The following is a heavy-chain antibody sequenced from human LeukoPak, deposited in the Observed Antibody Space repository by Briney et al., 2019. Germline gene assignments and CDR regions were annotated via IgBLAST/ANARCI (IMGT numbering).Heavy chain of an antibody. Sequence: GGSLRLSCAASGFTFSSYGMHWVRQAPGKGLEWVAVISYDGSNKYYADSVKGRFTISRDNSKNTLYLQMNRLRAEDTAVYYCAKEGRRVTMVRGPKGDWFDPWGQGTLVTVSS. CDR2: ISYDGSNK. D-gene: IGHD3-10*01. J-gene: IGHJ5*02. CDR1: GFTFSSYG. CDR3: AKEGRRVTMVRGPKGDWFDP. V-gene: IGHV3-30*18.